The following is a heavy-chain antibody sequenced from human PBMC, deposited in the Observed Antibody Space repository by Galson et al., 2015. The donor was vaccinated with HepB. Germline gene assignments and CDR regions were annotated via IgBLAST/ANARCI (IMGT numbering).Heavy chain of an antibody. D-gene: IGHD2-2*01. V-gene: IGHV3-48*01. CDR3: ARYCSSTSCYADAFDI. CDR2: ISSSSSTI. CDR1: GFTFSSYS. Sequence: SLRLSCAASGFTFSSYSMNWVRQAPGKGLEWVSYISSSSSTIYYADSVKGRFTISRDNAKNSLYLQMNSLRAEDTAVYYCARYCSSTSCYADAFDIWGQGTMVTVSS. J-gene: IGHJ3*02.